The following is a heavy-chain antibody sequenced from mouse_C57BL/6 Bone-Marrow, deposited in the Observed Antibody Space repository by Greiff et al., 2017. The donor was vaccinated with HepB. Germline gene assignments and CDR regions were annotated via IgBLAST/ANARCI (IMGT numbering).Heavy chain of an antibody. CDR1: GFTFSSYG. CDR3: ARHEDY. Sequence: EVKLMESGGDLVKPGGSLKLSCAASGFTFSSYGMSWVRQTPDKRLEWVATISSGGSYTYYPDSVKGRFTISRDNAKNTLYLQMSRLKSEDTAMYYCARHEDYWGQGTTLTVSS. V-gene: IGHV5-6*01. J-gene: IGHJ2*01. CDR2: ISSGGSYT.